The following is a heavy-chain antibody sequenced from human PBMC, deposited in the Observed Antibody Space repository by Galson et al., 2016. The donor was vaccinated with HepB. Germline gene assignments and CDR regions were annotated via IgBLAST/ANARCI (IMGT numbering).Heavy chain of an antibody. CDR2: ISWNSLII. D-gene: IGHD1-26*01. J-gene: IGHJ4*02. V-gene: IGHV3-9*01. Sequence: SLRLSCAASGFTFDDHAMHWVRQAPGKGLEWVSGISWNSLIIVYADSVKGRFTVSRDNAENSLYLQMDRLRAEDTAVYYCATDPIVGVPDYFDYWGQGTLVTVSS. CDR3: ATDPIVGVPDYFDY. CDR1: GFTFDDHA.